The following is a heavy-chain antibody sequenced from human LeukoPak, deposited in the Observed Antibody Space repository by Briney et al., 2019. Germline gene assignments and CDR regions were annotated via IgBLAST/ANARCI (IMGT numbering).Heavy chain of an antibody. D-gene: IGHD1-26*01. J-gene: IGHJ5*02. V-gene: IGHV3-49*04. CDR3: ARDFHIFAYYGFGDL. Sequence: GGSLRLSCTASGFNLNNHAMSWVRQAPGKELEWLGFIKTEGYGGTADYAASVKGRFTISRDDSTNIAYLQMNRLNTEDTAVYYCARDFHIFAYYGFGDLWGQGTLVSVSS. CDR2: IKTEGYGGTA. CDR1: GFNLNNHA.